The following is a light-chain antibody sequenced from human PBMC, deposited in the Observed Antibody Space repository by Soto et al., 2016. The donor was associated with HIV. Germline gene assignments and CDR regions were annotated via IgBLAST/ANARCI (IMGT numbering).Light chain of an antibody. CDR3: QVWDASTDLVV. Sequence: SYELTQPPSLSVAPRKTARITCGGNNVGSKSVQWYQQKPGQAPILVLYDDSDRPSGIPERFSGSNSGDTATLTISRVEAGDEADYCCQVWDASTDLVVFGGGTKLTVL. V-gene: IGLV3-21*03. CDR2: DDS. J-gene: IGLJ2*01. CDR1: NVGSKS.